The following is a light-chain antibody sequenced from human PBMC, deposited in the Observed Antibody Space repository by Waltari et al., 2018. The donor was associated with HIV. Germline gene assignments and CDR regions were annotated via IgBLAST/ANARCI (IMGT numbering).Light chain of an antibody. CDR1: QSISSW. J-gene: IGKJ1*01. CDR2: KGS. Sequence: DIQMTQSPSTLSASVGDRVTITCRASQSISSWLAWYQQKPGKAPKLLIYKGSSLESGVPSRFSGSGSETEFTLTINSLQPDDLATYYCQQYNNYSRTFGQGTKVEIK. V-gene: IGKV1-5*03. CDR3: QQYNNYSRT.